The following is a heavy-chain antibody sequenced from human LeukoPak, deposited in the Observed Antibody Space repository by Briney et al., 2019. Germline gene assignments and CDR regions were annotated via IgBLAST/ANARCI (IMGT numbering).Heavy chain of an antibody. CDR1: GFTFSDYY. Sequence: PGGSLRLSCAASGFTFSDYYMSWIRQAPGKGLEWVSYISSSGSTIYYADSVKGRFTISRDNAKNSLYLQMNSLRAEDTAVYYCARVPMVRGVMSRARDWYFDLWGRGTLVTVSS. CDR3: ARVPMVRGVMSRARDWYFDL. CDR2: ISSSGSTI. D-gene: IGHD3-10*01. V-gene: IGHV3-11*01. J-gene: IGHJ2*01.